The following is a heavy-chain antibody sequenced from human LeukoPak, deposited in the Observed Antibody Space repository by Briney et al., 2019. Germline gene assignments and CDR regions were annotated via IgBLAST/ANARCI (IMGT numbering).Heavy chain of an antibody. D-gene: IGHD3-22*01. J-gene: IGHJ4*02. Sequence: SSETLSLTCTVSGGSISSYYWSWIRQPPGKGLEWIGYIYYSGSTNYNPSLKSRVTISVDTSKNQFSLKLSSVTAADTAVYYCARDTPDSSGYLGAFDYWGQGTLVTVSS. CDR2: IYYSGST. CDR3: ARDTPDSSGYLGAFDY. V-gene: IGHV4-59*01. CDR1: GGSISSYY.